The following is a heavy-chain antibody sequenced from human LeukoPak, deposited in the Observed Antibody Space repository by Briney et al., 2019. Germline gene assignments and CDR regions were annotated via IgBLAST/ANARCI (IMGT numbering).Heavy chain of an antibody. V-gene: IGHV4-39*01. J-gene: IGHJ4*02. CDR3: ARILTIFGVVIPSYYFDY. CDR1: GGSISSSSYY. Sequence: SETLSLTCTVSGGSISSSSYYWGWIRQPPGKGLEWIGSFYYSGSTYYNPSLKSRVTISVDTSKNQFSLKLSSVTAADTAVYYCARILTIFGVVIPSYYFDYWGQGTLVTVSS. D-gene: IGHD3-3*01. CDR2: FYYSGST.